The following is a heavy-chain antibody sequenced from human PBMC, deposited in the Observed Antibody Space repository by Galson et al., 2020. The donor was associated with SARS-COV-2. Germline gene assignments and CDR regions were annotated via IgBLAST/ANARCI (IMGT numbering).Heavy chain of an antibody. CDR2: IYTSGST. J-gene: IGHJ3*02. CDR3: ARDKTMVRGVISAFDI. V-gene: IGHV4-61*02. Sequence: SETLSLTCTVSGGSISSGSYYWSWIRQPAGKGLEWIGRIYTSGSTNYNPSLKSRVTISVDTSKNQFSLKLSSVTAADTAVYYCARDKTMVRGVISAFDIWCQGTMVTVSS. CDR1: GGSISSGSYY. D-gene: IGHD3-10*01.